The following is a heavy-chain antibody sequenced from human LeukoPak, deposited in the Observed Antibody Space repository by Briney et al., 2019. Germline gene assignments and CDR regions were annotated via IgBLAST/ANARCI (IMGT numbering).Heavy chain of an antibody. CDR2: ISWNSGSI. CDR3: AKVYGSGKPPYYYYGMDV. Sequence: PGGSMRLSCAAYGFTFDDYAMHWVRQAPGKGLEWVSGISWNSGSIGYADSVKGRFTISRDNAKNSLYLQMNSLRAEDTALYYCAKVYGSGKPPYYYYGMDVWGQGTTVTVSS. V-gene: IGHV3-9*01. CDR1: GFTFDDYA. J-gene: IGHJ6*02. D-gene: IGHD3-10*01.